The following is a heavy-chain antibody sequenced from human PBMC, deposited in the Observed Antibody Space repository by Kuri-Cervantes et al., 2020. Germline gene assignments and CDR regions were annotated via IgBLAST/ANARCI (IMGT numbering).Heavy chain of an antibody. CDR1: GFTFSDYY. V-gene: IGHV3-11*01. CDR2: ISSSGSTI. D-gene: IGHD5-12*01. CDR3: ARVREVATIIKGMDY. J-gene: IGHJ4*02. Sequence: GESLKISCAASGFTFSDYYMSWIRQAPGKGLEWVSYISSSGSTIYYADSVKGRFTISRDNAKNSLYLQMNSLRAEDTAVYYCARVREVATIIKGMDYWGQGTLVTVSS.